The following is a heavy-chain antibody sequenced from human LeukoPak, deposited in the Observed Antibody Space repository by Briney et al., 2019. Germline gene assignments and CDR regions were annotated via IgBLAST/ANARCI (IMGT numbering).Heavy chain of an antibody. CDR1: GYGFTMYW. V-gene: IGHV5-51*01. Sequence: GASLKISSKGSGYGFTMYWIAWVRQMPGKGLEWMGIINPRDSETRNNPSFQGQVTISVDKSINTASLQWSSLKAAATAIYYCARHEGNGDYTDSWGQGTPVTVSS. CDR2: INPRDSET. D-gene: IGHD4-17*01. CDR3: ARHEGNGDYTDS. J-gene: IGHJ4*02.